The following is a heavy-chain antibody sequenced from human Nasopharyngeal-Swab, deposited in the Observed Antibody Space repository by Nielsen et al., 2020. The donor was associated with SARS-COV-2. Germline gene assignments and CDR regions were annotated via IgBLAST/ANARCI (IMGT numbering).Heavy chain of an antibody. J-gene: IGHJ4*02. CDR1: GGSISSGSIRSYY. D-gene: IGHD1-26*01. Sequence: SETLSLTCTVSGGSISSGSIRSYYWSWIRQPPGKGLGWLGYFSYTGITNYNPSLKSRVTISVDMSKNQFSLKLSSVAAADTAVYYCAREVVGGLVDSWGQGTLVTVSS. CDR3: AREVVGGLVDS. V-gene: IGHV4-61*01. CDR2: FSYTGIT.